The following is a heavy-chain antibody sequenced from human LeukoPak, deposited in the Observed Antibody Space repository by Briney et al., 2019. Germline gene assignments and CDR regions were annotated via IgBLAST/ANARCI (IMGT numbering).Heavy chain of an antibody. CDR3: ARRAGAYSHPYDY. D-gene: IGHD4/OR15-4a*01. V-gene: IGHV3-21*04. J-gene: IGHJ4*02. CDR1: GFTFSSYE. CDR2: ISSSSRYI. Sequence: GGSLRLSCAASGFTFSSYEMNWVRQAPGKGPEWVSSISSSSRYIYYADSVKGRFTISRDNAKNSLYLQMNSLRADDTAVYYCARRAGAYSHPYDYWGQGTLVTVSS.